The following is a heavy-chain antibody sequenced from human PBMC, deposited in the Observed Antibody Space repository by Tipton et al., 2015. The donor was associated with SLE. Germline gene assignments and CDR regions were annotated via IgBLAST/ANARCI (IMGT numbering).Heavy chain of an antibody. J-gene: IGHJ4*02. V-gene: IGHV4-39*07. CDR2: LYYRGST. CDR1: GGSISTSSYY. Sequence: TLSLTCTVSGGSISTSSYYWGWIRQSPGKGLEWIGSLYYRGSTYYNPSLTSRVTLSLDTSKSQFSLRLSSVTAADTAVYYCARSAGYGSNWAHFDDWGQGTLVKVSS. CDR3: ARSAGYGSNWAHFDD. D-gene: IGHD6-13*01.